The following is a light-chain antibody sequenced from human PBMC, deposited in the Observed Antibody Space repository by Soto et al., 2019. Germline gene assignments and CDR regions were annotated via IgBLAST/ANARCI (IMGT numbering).Light chain of an antibody. CDR2: EVS. V-gene: IGLV2-14*01. CDR1: SSDVGGYNY. Sequence: QSALTQPASVSGSPGQSITISCTGTSSDVGGYNYVSWYQQHPGKAPKLMIYEVSNRPPGDSNRFSGSKSGNTAYLTISGLQAEDEADYYCSSYTSSSTLVFGTGTKLTVL. CDR3: SSYTSSSTLV. J-gene: IGLJ1*01.